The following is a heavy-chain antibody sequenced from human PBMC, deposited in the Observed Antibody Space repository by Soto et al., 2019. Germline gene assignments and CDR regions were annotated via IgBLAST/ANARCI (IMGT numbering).Heavy chain of an antibody. CDR2: ISAYNGNT. CDR3: ARDDLRHGIAAPSSQSGYDSSQIDY. Sequence: ASVKVSCKASGYTFTSYGISWVRQAPGQGLEWMGWISAYNGNTNYAQKLQGRVTMTTDTSTSTAYMELRSLRSDDTAVYYCARDDLRHGIAAPSSQSGYDSSQIDYWGQGTLVTVSS. CDR1: GYTFTSYG. D-gene: IGHD6-13*01. J-gene: IGHJ4*02. V-gene: IGHV1-18*01.